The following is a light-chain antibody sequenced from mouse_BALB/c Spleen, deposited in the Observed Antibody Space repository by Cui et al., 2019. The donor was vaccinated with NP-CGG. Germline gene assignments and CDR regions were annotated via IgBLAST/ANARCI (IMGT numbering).Light chain of an antibody. CDR3: VLWYSNHWV. CDR2: GTN. Sequence: QAVVTQESALTTSPGETVTLTCRSSTGAVTTSNYANWVQEKPDHLFTGLIGGTNNRAPGVPARFSGSLIGDKPALTITGAQTEDEAIYFCVLWYSNHWVFGGGTKLTVL. J-gene: IGLJ1*01. CDR1: TGAVTTSNY. V-gene: IGLV1*01.